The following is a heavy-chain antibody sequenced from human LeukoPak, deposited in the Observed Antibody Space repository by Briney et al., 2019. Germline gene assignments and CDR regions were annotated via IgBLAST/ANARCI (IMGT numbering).Heavy chain of an antibody. CDR2: FDPEDGET. V-gene: IGHV1-24*01. CDR1: GYTLTELS. CDR3: ATGGGSYHSEFDY. Sequence: HEASVKVSCKVSGYTLTELSMHWVRQAPGKGLEWMGGFDPEDGETIYAQKFQGRVTMTEDTSTDTAYMELSSLRSEDTAVYYCATGGGSYHSEFDYWGQGTLVTVSS. D-gene: IGHD1-26*01. J-gene: IGHJ4*02.